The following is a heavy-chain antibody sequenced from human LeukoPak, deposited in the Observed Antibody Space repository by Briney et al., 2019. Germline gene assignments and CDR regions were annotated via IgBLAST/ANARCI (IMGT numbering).Heavy chain of an antibody. J-gene: IGHJ3*02. Sequence: QSGGSLRLSCAASGFTFSSYAMTWVRQAPGKGLEWVSTISDSGGSTYYADSVKGRFTISRDNSKNTLYLQMNSLRAEDTALYYCAKYSGNWNLFGVAFDIWGQGTMVTVSS. CDR2: ISDSGGST. D-gene: IGHD1-20*01. V-gene: IGHV3-23*01. CDR3: AKYSGNWNLFGVAFDI. CDR1: GFTFSSYA.